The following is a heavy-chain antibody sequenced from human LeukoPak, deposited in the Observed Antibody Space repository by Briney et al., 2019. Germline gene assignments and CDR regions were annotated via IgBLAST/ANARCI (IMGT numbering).Heavy chain of an antibody. D-gene: IGHD3-10*01. CDR1: GGSFSGYY. J-gene: IGHJ4*02. V-gene: IGHV4-34*01. Sequence: PSETLSLTCAVYGGSFSGYYWSWIRQPPGKGLEWIGEINHSGSTNYNPSLKSRVTISVDTSKNQFSLKLSSVTAADTAVYYCVRRSKGGTMVRGVKGGYFDYWGQGTLVTVSS. CDR2: INHSGST. CDR3: VRRSKGGTMVRGVKGGYFDY.